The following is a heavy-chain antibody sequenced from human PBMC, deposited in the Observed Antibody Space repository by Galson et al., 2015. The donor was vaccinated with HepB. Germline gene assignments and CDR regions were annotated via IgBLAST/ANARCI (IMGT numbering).Heavy chain of an antibody. D-gene: IGHD6-13*01. CDR1: GDSVSSNSAA. V-gene: IGHV6-1*01. CDR3: ARDENPKTILRIAAAGTEYYYYGMDV. Sequence: CAISGDSVSSNSAAWNWIRQSPSRGLEWLGRTYYRSKWYNDYAVSVKSRITINPDTSKNQFSPQLNSVTPEDTAVYYCARDENPKTILRIAAAGTEYYYYGMDVWGQGTTVTVSS. CDR2: TYYRSKWYN. J-gene: IGHJ6*02.